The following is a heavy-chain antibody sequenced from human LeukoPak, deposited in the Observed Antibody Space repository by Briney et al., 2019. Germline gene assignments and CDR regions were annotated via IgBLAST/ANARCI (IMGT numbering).Heavy chain of an antibody. V-gene: IGHV3-30*04. CDR3: AKSIADYYYYYMDV. CDR1: GFTFSSYA. J-gene: IGHJ6*03. Sequence: GRSLRLSCAASGFTFSSYAMHWVRQAPGKGLEWVAVISYDGSNKYYADSVKGRFTISRDNSKNTLYLQMNSLRAEDTAVYYCAKSIADYYYYYMDVWGKGTTVTISS. D-gene: IGHD2-21*01. CDR2: ISYDGSNK.